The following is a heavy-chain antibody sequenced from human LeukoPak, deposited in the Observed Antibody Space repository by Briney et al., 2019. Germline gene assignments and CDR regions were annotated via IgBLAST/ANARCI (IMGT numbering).Heavy chain of an antibody. CDR3: AVSVGATRRSSYGMDV. CDR1: GYTFTSYG. J-gene: IGHJ6*02. D-gene: IGHD1-26*01. CDR2: TSAYNGNT. V-gene: IGHV1-18*01. Sequence: ASVKVSCKASGYTFTSYGISWVRQAPGQGLEWMGWTSAYNGNTNYAQKLQGRVTMTTDTSTSTAYMELRSLRSDDTAVYYCAVSVGATRRSSYGMDVWGQGTTVTVSS.